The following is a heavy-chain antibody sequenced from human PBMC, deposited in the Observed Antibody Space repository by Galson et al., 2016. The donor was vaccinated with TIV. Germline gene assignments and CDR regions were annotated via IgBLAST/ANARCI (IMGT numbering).Heavy chain of an antibody. CDR1: GFTFSRFG. Sequence: SLRLSCAASGFTFSRFGMHWVCQAPGKGLEWVASINQGGSEKDYVDSVKGRFTISRDNAQTSLYLQMDSLRAEDTAVYYCARMLFDIVGAPAATPTGYFDPGGQGTLVTVSS. CDR3: ARMLFDIVGAPAATPTGYFDP. D-gene: IGHD2-2*01. J-gene: IGHJ5*02. CDR2: INQGGSEK. V-gene: IGHV3-7*01.